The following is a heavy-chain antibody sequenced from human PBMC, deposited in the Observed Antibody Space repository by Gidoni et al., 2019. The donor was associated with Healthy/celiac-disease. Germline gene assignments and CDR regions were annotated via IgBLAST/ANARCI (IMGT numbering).Heavy chain of an antibody. CDR3: ARDGYSSSWYESCYYYGMDV. CDR2: ISSSSSTI. Sequence: EVQLVESGGGLVQPGGSLRLSCAASGFTFSSYRMNWVRQAPGKGLEWVSYISSSSSTIYYADSVKDRFTISRDNAKNSLYLQMNSLRDEDTAVYYCARDGYSSSWYESCYYYGMDVWGQGTTVTVSS. D-gene: IGHD6-13*01. J-gene: IGHJ6*02. CDR1: GFTFSSYR. V-gene: IGHV3-48*02.